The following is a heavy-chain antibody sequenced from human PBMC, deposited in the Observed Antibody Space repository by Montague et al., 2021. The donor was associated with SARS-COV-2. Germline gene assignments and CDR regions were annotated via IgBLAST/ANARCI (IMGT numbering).Heavy chain of an antibody. CDR2: IYYSGST. V-gene: IGHV4-39*07. CDR3: ARVGRQQLVRLSGMDV. D-gene: IGHD6-13*01. Sequence: SETLSLTCTVSGGSISSSSYYWGWIRQPPGKGLEWIGGIYYSGSTYYXPSLKSRVTISVDTSKNQFSLKLRSVTAADTAVYYCARVGRQQLVRLSGMDVWGQGTTVTVSS. CDR1: GGSISSSSYY. J-gene: IGHJ6*02.